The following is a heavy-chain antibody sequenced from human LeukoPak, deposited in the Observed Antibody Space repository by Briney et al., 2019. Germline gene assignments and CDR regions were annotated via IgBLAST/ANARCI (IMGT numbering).Heavy chain of an antibody. CDR3: AARVPYDFWSGYSNWFDP. Sequence: PSETLSLTCAVSGYSISSGYYWGWIRQPPGKGLEWIGRIYHSGSTYYNPSLKSRVTISVDTSKNQFSLKLSSVTAADTAVYYCAARVPYDFWSGYSNWFDPWGQGTLVTVSS. D-gene: IGHD3-3*01. V-gene: IGHV4-38-2*01. CDR1: GYSISSGYY. CDR2: IYHSGST. J-gene: IGHJ5*02.